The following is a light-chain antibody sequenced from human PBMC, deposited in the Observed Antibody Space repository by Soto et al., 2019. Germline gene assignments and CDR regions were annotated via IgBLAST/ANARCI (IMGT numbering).Light chain of an antibody. Sequence: EIVMTQSPATLSVSPGERATLPCRASPSVSCSLAGYQQKPGQAPRLLIYRASTRATGIPARFSVSGSVTEFSLTISTPQSEDAAVSSCQQYNNWPWTFGQGTKVETK. J-gene: IGKJ1*01. CDR2: RAS. CDR3: QQYNNWPWT. V-gene: IGKV3-15*01. CDR1: PSVSCS.